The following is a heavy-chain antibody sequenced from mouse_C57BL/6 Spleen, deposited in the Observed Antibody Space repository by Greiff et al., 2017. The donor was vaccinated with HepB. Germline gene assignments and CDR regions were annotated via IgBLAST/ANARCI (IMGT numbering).Heavy chain of an antibody. CDR3: ARNPYDYDDAMDY. J-gene: IGHJ4*01. CDR1: GFSLTSYG. Sequence: VQVVESGPGLVQPSQSLSITCTVSGFSLTSYGVHWVRQSPGKGLEWLGVIWSGGSTDYNAAFISRLSISKDNSKSQVFFKMNSLQADDTAIYYCARNPYDYDDAMDYWGQGTSVTVSS. D-gene: IGHD2-4*01. V-gene: IGHV2-2*01. CDR2: IWSGGST.